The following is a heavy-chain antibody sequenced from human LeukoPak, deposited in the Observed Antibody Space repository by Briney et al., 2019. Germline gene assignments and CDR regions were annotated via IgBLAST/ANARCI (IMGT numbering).Heavy chain of an antibody. V-gene: IGHV1-18*01. Sequence: ASVKVSCKASGYTFTSYGISWVRQAPGQGLEWMGWISAYNGNTNYAQKLQGRVTMTTDTSTSTAYMELRSLRSDDTAVYYCARRFRDDSSGYYYYFDYWGQGTLVRLL. CDR3: ARRFRDDSSGYYYYFDY. CDR2: ISAYNGNT. CDR1: GYTFTSYG. D-gene: IGHD3-22*01. J-gene: IGHJ4*02.